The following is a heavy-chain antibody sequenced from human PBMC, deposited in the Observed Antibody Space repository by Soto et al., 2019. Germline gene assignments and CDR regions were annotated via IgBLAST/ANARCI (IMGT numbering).Heavy chain of an antibody. Sequence: QVQLVESGGGVVQPGRSLRLSCVASGFTFSSYGMHWVRQAPGKGLEWVAVISYDGSNKYYADSVKGRFTISRDNSKNTLYLQMNSLRAEDTAVYYCAKDYDDYYYYMDVWGKGTTVTVSS. J-gene: IGHJ6*03. CDR1: GFTFSSYG. D-gene: IGHD3-3*01. CDR2: ISYDGSNK. V-gene: IGHV3-30*18. CDR3: AKDYDDYYYYMDV.